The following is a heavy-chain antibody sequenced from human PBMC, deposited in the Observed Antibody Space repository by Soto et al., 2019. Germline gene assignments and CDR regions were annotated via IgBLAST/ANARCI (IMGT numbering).Heavy chain of an antibody. CDR1: GGTFSSYA. J-gene: IGHJ4*02. D-gene: IGHD3-16*02. CDR3: TTYDYIWGNHRYRWAY. Sequence: GASVKVSCKASGGTFSSYAISWVRQAPGQGLEWMGGIIPIFGTANYAQKFQGRVTITADESTSTAYMELSSLRSEDTAVYYCTTYDYIWGNHRYRWAYWGQGALVTVSS. V-gene: IGHV1-69*13. CDR2: IIPIFGTA.